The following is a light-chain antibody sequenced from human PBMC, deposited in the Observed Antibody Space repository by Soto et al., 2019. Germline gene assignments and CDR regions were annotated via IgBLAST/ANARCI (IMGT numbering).Light chain of an antibody. CDR3: QQTYSTPGWT. J-gene: IGKJ1*01. CDR1: QTITSD. CDR2: VAS. V-gene: IGKV1-39*01. Sequence: DIQMTQSPSSLSASVGDRVTITCRASQTITSDLNWYQQRPGKAPKLLIYVASNLQSGVPSRFSGSGSGTDFTFIISSLQPEDSATYYCQQTYSTPGWTFGQGTKVDIK.